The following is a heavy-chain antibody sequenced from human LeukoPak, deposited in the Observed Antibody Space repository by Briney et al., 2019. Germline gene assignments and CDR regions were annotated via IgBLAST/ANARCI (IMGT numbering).Heavy chain of an antibody. Sequence: GGSLRLSCAASGFTFSSYSMNWVRQAPGKGLEWVSAISSSSRSIYYTDSLKGRFTISRDNAKNSLYLQMNSLRVEDTAVYYCARIETTLRFRFDPWGQGTLVTVSS. D-gene: IGHD4-11*01. J-gene: IGHJ5*02. CDR2: ISSSSRSI. V-gene: IGHV3-21*01. CDR1: GFTFSSYS. CDR3: ARIETTLRFRFDP.